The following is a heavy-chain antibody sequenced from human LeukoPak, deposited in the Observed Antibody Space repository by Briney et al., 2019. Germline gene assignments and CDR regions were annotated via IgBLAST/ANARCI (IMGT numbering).Heavy chain of an antibody. D-gene: IGHD1-26*01. CDR3: ARGLELRSDAFDI. V-gene: IGHV1-69*13. CDR2: IIPIFGTA. CDR1: GGTFSSYA. Sequence: GASVKVSCKASGGTFSSYAISWVRQAPGQGLEWMGGIIPIFGTANYAQKFQGSVTITADESTSTAYMELSSLRSEDTAVYYCARGLELRSDAFDIWGQGTMVAVSS. J-gene: IGHJ3*02.